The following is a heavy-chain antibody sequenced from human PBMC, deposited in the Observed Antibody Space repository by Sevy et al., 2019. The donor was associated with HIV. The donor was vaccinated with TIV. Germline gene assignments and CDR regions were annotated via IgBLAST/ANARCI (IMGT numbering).Heavy chain of an antibody. V-gene: IGHV1-69*13. CDR3: ARDLYYYDSSGSSFDY. D-gene: IGHD3-22*01. Sequence: ASVNVSCKASGGTFSSYAISWVRQAPRQGLEWIGRIIPIFGTANYAQKFQGRVTITADESTSTAYMELSSLRSEDTAVYYCARDLYYYDSSGSSFDYWGQGTLVTVSS. CDR2: IIPIFGTA. CDR1: GGTFSSYA. J-gene: IGHJ4*02.